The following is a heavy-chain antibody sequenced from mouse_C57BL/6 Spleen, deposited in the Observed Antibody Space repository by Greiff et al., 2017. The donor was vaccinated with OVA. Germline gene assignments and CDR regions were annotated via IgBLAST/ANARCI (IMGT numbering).Heavy chain of an antibody. Sequence: VQLQQPGAELVKPGASVKLSCKASGYTFTSYWMQWVKQRPGQGLEWIGEIDPSDSYTNYNQKFKGKATLTVDTSSSTAYMQLSSLTSEDSAVYYCARGDYYGSSGYFDVWGTGTTVTVSS. CDR1: GYTFTSYW. V-gene: IGHV1-50*01. CDR3: ARGDYYGSSGYFDV. CDR2: IDPSDSYT. D-gene: IGHD1-1*01. J-gene: IGHJ1*03.